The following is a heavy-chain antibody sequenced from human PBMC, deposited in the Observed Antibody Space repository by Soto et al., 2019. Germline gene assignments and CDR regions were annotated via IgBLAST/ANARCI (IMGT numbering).Heavy chain of an antibody. Sequence: GGFLRLSCAASGFTISNYAMNWVRQAPGKGLEWVSGIDGSGGSTYNADSVKGRFLISRDNSNNTLHLQMNSLRAEDTAVYYCAKDSSRGWSDFDYWVQGTLVTVSS. CDR3: AKDSSRGWSDFDY. J-gene: IGHJ4*02. CDR1: GFTISNYA. D-gene: IGHD6-19*01. V-gene: IGHV3-23*01. CDR2: IDGSGGST.